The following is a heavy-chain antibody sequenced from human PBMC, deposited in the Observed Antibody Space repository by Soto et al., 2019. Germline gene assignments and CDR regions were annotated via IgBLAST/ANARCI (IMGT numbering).Heavy chain of an antibody. CDR2: IYPGDSDT. CDR3: AIGWGGYSYGLKPSSYYGMDV. D-gene: IGHD5-18*01. V-gene: IGHV5-51*01. CDR1: VYSFTSYW. J-gene: IGHJ6*02. Sequence: PGESRKISCKGSVYSFTSYWIGWVRQMAGKGLEWMGIIYPGDSDTRYSPSFQGQGTISADKSISTAYVQWSSLKASDTAMYYCAIGWGGYSYGLKPSSYYGMDVWGQGTTVTVSS.